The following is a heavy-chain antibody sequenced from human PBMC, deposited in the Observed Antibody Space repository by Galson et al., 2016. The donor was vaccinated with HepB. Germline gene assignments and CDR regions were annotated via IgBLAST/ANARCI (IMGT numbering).Heavy chain of an antibody. J-gene: IGHJ5*02. Sequence: SLRLSCAASGFTFSSYWMSWVRQAPGQGLGWVANMNQDGSEIYYVESVRGRFTISRDNAKNSLHLEMGSLRAEDTAVYFCVRGTRFSGGPLPTDHWGQGTLVTVSS. CDR1: GFTFSSYW. V-gene: IGHV3-7*03. D-gene: IGHD6-25*01. CDR2: MNQDGSEI. CDR3: VRGTRFSGGPLPTDH.